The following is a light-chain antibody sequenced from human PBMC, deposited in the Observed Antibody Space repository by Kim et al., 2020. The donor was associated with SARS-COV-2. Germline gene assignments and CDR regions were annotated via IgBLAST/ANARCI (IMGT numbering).Light chain of an antibody. CDR3: QQFNNLIT. Sequence: SAAVGYSVTITCRASQGISTALAWYQKKPGKAPKLLIYDASSSESGVPSRFSGSGSGTDFTLTISSLQPEDFGTYFCQQFNNLITFGQGTRLEIK. CDR2: DAS. J-gene: IGKJ5*01. CDR1: QGISTA. V-gene: IGKV1D-13*01.